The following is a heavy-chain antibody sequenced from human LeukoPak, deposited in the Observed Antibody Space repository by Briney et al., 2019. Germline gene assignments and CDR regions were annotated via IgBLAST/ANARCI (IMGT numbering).Heavy chain of an antibody. J-gene: IGHJ3*02. CDR3: ARGLKNIVVVVAATTGAFDI. Sequence: KASETLSLTCAVYGGSFSGYYWSWIRQPPGKGLEWIGEINHSGSTNYNPSLKSRVTISVDTSKNQSSLKLSSVTAADTAVYYCARGLKNIVVVVAATTGAFDIWGQGTMVTVSS. V-gene: IGHV4-34*01. CDR1: GGSFSGYY. D-gene: IGHD2-15*01. CDR2: INHSGST.